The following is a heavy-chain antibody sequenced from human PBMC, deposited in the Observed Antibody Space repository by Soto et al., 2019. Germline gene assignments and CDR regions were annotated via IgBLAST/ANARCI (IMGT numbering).Heavy chain of an antibody. D-gene: IGHD6-13*01. CDR3: ARAIAAAGLDS. J-gene: IGHJ4*02. Sequence: LRLSCAASGSTFSHNWMSWVRQAPGKGLEWVANIKQDGSEKYYVDSVKGRFTVSRDNAKNSLYLQMNSLRAEDTAVYYCARAIAAAGLDSWGQGTLVTVSS. V-gene: IGHV3-7*03. CDR2: IKQDGSEK. CDR1: GSTFSHNW.